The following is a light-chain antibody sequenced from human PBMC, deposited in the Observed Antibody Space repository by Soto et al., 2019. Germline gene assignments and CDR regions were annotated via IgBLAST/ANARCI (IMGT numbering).Light chain of an antibody. CDR3: QQYVRSPWT. Sequence: EVVLTQSPGTLSLSPGERATLSCRTSQTVSSSFLAWYQQKPGQAPRLLMFDASNRATDIPDRFSGSGSGTDFTLTIGRLEPEDFAVYYCQQYVRSPWTFGQGTKVDIK. CDR2: DAS. CDR1: QTVSSSF. J-gene: IGKJ1*01. V-gene: IGKV3-20*01.